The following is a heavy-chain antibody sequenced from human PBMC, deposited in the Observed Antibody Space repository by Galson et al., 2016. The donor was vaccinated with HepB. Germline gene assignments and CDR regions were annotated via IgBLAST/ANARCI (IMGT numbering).Heavy chain of an antibody. Sequence: SLRLSCAASGFTFSSYGMSWVRQAPGKGLEWVSAISGSAGSTFYADSVKGRFTISRDNSKTTLYMQMNSLTAEDTAVYYCAKEGGSTHYYYGLDSWGRGTTVTVSS. J-gene: IGHJ6*04. V-gene: IGHV3-23*01. CDR3: AKEGGSTHYYYGLDS. D-gene: IGHD3-16*01. CDR2: ISGSAGST. CDR1: GFTFSSYG.